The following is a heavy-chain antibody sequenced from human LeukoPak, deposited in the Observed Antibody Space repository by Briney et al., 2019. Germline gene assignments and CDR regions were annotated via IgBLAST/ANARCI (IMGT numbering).Heavy chain of an antibody. CDR2: IIPIFGTA. CDR3: ARDQANWYFDL. J-gene: IGHJ2*01. Sequence: SVKVSCKASGGTFSSYAISWVRQAPGQGLEWMGRIIPIFGTANYAQKFQGRVTITTDESTGTAYMELSSLRSEDTAVYYCARDQANWYFDLWVRGTLVTVSS. V-gene: IGHV1-69*05. CDR1: GGTFSSYA.